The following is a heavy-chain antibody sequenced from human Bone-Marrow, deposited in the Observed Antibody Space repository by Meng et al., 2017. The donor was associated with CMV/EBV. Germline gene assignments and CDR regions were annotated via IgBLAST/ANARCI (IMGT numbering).Heavy chain of an antibody. J-gene: IGHJ6*02. V-gene: IGHV1-2*02. D-gene: IGHD4-17*01. CDR1: GYTFTGYY. CDR2: INPDSGDT. CDR3: ANKYYGDYDSLRYYYGMDV. Sequence: ASVKVSCKASGYTFTGYYIHWVRQAPGQGLEWMGWINPDSGDTNYAQKFQGRVTMTRDTSISTAYMELSRLRSDDTAVYYCANKYYGDYDSLRYYYGMDVWGQGTTVTVSS.